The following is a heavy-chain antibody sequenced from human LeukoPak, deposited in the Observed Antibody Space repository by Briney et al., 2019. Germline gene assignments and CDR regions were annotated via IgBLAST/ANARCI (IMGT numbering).Heavy chain of an antibody. Sequence: QRGSLRLSCTASGFTFGDYGMSWVRQAPGKGLEWVGFIQSRNYGGTTQHAASVKGRFTISRDDSKSIAYLQMNSLRAEDTAVYYCAKYVDTAMANRGWFDPWGQGTLVTVSS. CDR2: IQSRNYGGTT. D-gene: IGHD5-18*01. V-gene: IGHV3-49*04. CDR1: GFTFGDYG. J-gene: IGHJ5*02. CDR3: AKYVDTAMANRGWFDP.